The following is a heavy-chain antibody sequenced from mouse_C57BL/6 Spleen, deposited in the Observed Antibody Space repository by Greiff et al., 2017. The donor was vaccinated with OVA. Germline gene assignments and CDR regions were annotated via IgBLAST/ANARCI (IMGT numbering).Heavy chain of an antibody. J-gene: IGHJ2*01. D-gene: IGHD2-2*01. Sequence: EVQLQQSGPELVKPGASVKISCKASGYSFTGYYMNWVKQSPEKSLEWIGEINPSTGGTTYNQKFKAKATLTVDKSSSTAYMQLKSLTSEDSAVYYCARLDGHGFFDYWGQGTTLTVSS. CDR1: GYSFTGYY. V-gene: IGHV1-42*01. CDR3: ARLDGHGFFDY. CDR2: INPSTGGT.